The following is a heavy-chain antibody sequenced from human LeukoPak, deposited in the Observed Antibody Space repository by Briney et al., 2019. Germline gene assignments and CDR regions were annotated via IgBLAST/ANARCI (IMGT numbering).Heavy chain of an antibody. V-gene: IGHV3-7*03. CDR2: IKQDGSAK. CDR3: ARDAGRTLDL. Sequence: GGSQRLSCTASGFALSNHWMNWVRQAPGKGLEWVANIKQDGSAKYCVDSVKGRFTISRDNTKNSLYLQMNSLRAEDTALYYCARDAGRTLDLWGRGTLVTVSS. CDR1: GFALSNHW. J-gene: IGHJ2*01. D-gene: IGHD1-7*01.